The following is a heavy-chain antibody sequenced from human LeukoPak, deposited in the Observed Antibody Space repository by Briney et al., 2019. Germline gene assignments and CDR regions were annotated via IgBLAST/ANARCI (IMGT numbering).Heavy chain of an antibody. CDR1: GGSISSYY. CDR3: ARRGRGIVVVVAATRRNWFDP. V-gene: IGHV4-59*12. CDR2: IYYSGST. D-gene: IGHD2-15*01. J-gene: IGHJ5*02. Sequence: SETLSLTCTVSGGSISSYYWSWIRQPPGKGLEWIGYIYYSGSTNYNPSLKSRVTISVDTSKNQFSLKLSSVTAADTAVYYCARRGRGIVVVVAATRRNWFDPWGQGTLVTVSS.